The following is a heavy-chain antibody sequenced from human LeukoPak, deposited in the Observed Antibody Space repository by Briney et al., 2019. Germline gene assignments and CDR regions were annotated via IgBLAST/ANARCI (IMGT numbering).Heavy chain of an antibody. CDR3: ARGWGIVVVPAAISPHNWFDP. J-gene: IGHJ5*02. D-gene: IGHD2-2*01. CDR2: INHSGST. Sequence: EPSETLSLTCAVYGGSFSGYYWSWIRQPPGKGLEWIGEINHSGSTNYNPSLKSRVTISVDTSKNQFSLKLSSVTAADTAVYYCARGWGIVVVPAAISPHNWFDPWGQGTLVTVSS. V-gene: IGHV4-34*01. CDR1: GGSFSGYY.